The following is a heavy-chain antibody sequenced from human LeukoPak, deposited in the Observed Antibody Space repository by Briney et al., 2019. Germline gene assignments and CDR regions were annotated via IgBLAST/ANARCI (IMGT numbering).Heavy chain of an antibody. J-gene: IGHJ5*02. CDR2: IKEDGSEQ. V-gene: IGHV3-7*01. CDR3: AGGGYYWGA. D-gene: IGHD1-1*01. Sequence: PGGSLRLSCAASGFTVSSYWMSSVSQDPGKGLEWVASIKEDGSEQYYVDSVKGRFTISRDNAKNSLYLQMNSLRAEDMAVYYCAGGGYYWGAWGQGTLVTVSS. CDR1: GFTVSSYW.